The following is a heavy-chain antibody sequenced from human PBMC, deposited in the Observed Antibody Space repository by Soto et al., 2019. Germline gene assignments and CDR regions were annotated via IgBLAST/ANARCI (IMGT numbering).Heavy chain of an antibody. CDR2: IYYSGST. CDR3: ARAIAARPGEYYYYYGMDV. Sequence: SETLSLTCTVPGGSISSYYWSWIRQPPGKGLEWIGYIYYSGSTNYNPSLKSRVTISVDTSKNQFSLKLSSVTAADTAVYYCARAIAARPGEYYYYYGMDVWGQGTTVTVSS. D-gene: IGHD6-6*01. V-gene: IGHV4-59*01. CDR1: GGSISSYY. J-gene: IGHJ6*02.